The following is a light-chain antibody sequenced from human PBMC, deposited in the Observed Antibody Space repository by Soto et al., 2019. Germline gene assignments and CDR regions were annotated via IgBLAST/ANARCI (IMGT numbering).Light chain of an antibody. Sequence: EIVMTQAPATLSVSPGDRATLSCRASQSVSSNLAWYQQKPGHAPRLLIYGASTRATGIPASFSGSGSGTEFTHTIISLQSEDFGDYVCQQYDNWPYTFGQGNKLAIK. CDR3: QQYDNWPYT. CDR1: QSVSSN. CDR2: GAS. V-gene: IGKV3-15*01. J-gene: IGKJ2*01.